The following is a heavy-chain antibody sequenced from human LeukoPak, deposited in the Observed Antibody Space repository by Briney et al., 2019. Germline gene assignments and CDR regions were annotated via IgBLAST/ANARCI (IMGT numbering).Heavy chain of an antibody. CDR1: GYSFTSYW. J-gene: IGHJ4*02. CDR3: ARGGYCSSTSCYNLPFDY. V-gene: IGHV5-51*01. Sequence: GESLKISCKGSGYSFTSYWIGWVRQMPGKGLEWMGIIYPGDSDTRYSPPFQGQVTISADKSISTAYLQWSSLKASDTAMYYCARGGYCSSTSCYNLPFDYWGQGTLVTVSS. CDR2: IYPGDSDT. D-gene: IGHD2-2*02.